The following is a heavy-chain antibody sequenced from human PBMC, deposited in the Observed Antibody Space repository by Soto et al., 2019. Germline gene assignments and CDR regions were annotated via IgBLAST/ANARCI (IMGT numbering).Heavy chain of an antibody. CDR2: IYYSGST. CDR1: GGSISSYY. CDR3: ARDPRHYDFWSGYYRSELNYYYGMDV. V-gene: IGHV4-59*01. J-gene: IGHJ6*02. Sequence: ETLSLTCTVSGGSISSYYWSWIRQPPGKGLEWIGYIYYSGSTNYNPSLKSRVTISVDTSKNQFSLKLSSVTAADTAVYYCARDPRHYDFWSGYYRSELNYYYGMDVWGQGTTVTVSS. D-gene: IGHD3-3*01.